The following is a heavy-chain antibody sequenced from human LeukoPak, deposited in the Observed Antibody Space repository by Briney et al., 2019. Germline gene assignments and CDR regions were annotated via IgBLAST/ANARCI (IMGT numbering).Heavy chain of an antibody. CDR2: MSGSGGDT. Sequence: GGSLRLSCAASGFTFSSFALSWVRQAPGKGMEWVSGMSGSGGDTYYADSVKGRFTISRDNSKNTLYLQMNSLRAEDTAVYYCAREGYYGSGSYSISYAFDIWGQGTMVTVSS. D-gene: IGHD3-10*01. CDR3: AREGYYGSGSYSISYAFDI. V-gene: IGHV3-23*01. J-gene: IGHJ3*02. CDR1: GFTFSSFA.